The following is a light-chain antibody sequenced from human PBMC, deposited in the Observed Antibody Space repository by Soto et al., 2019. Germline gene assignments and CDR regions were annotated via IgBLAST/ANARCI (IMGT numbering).Light chain of an antibody. CDR3: QVWDSSSDHPVV. V-gene: IGLV3-21*04. J-gene: IGLJ2*01. CDR1: NIGSKS. Sequence: SSELTQPPSVSVAPGKTARITCGGTNIGSKSVHWYQQKPGQAPVLVIYYDSDRPSGIPERFPGSNSGNTDTLTISRVEAGDEADYYCQVWDSSSDHPVVFGGGTKLTVL. CDR2: YDS.